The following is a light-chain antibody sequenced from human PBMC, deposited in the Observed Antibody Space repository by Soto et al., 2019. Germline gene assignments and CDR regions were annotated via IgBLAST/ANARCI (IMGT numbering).Light chain of an antibody. CDR2: AAS. CDR3: QQSYSTPRT. V-gene: IGKV1-39*01. J-gene: IGKJ1*01. CDR1: QSISSY. Sequence: IQMTQSPSSLSASVGDRVTITCRASQSISSYLNWYQQKPGKAPKLLIYAASSLQVGVPSRFSGSVSGTDFTLTISSLQPEDFATYYCQQSYSTPRTFGQGTKVDIK.